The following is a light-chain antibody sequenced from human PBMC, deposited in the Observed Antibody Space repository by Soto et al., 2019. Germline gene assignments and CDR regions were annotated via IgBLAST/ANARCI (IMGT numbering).Light chain of an antibody. V-gene: IGKV1-5*01. CDR3: QQHT. CDR2: DAS. Sequence: DIPMTQSPSTLSASVGDRVTITCRASQTISNWLAWYQQKPGKAPRLLIYDASTLESGVPSRFSDSASGTEFTLTISSLQPDDFATYYCQQHTFGQGTKLEIK. J-gene: IGKJ2*01. CDR1: QTISNW.